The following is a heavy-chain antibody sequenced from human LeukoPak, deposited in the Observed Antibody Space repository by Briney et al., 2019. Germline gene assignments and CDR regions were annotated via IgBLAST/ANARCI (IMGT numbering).Heavy chain of an antibody. CDR2: INHSGST. V-gene: IGHV4-34*01. CDR1: GRSFSGYY. J-gene: IGHJ4*02. D-gene: IGHD4-23*01. Sequence: SETLSLTCAVYGRSFSGYYWSWIRQPPGKGLEWIGEINHSGSTNYNPSLKSRVTISVDTSKNQFSLKLSSVTAADTAVYYCARGQSRTTVVTPPGPYFDYWGQGTLVTVSS. CDR3: ARGQSRTTVVTPPGPYFDY.